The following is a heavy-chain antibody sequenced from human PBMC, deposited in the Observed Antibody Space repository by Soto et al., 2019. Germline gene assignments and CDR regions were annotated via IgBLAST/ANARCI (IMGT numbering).Heavy chain of an antibody. CDR1: GGSISSNSYY. CDR3: ARQWPFGVVIILNWFDP. J-gene: IGHJ5*02. Sequence: KPSETLSLTCTVSGGSISSNSYYWGWIRQPPGKGLEWIGSIYYTGRTYYNPSLKSRVTISVDTSKNQFSLRLSSVTAADTAMYFCARQWPFGVVIILNWFDPWGQGTLVTVFS. CDR2: IYYTGRT. D-gene: IGHD3-3*01. V-gene: IGHV4-39*01.